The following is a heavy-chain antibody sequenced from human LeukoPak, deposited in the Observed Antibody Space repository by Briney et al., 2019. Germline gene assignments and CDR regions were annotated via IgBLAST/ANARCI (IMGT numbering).Heavy chain of an antibody. V-gene: IGHV4-59*01. CDR3: AREGGPYRPLDY. J-gene: IGHJ4*02. CDR1: GGFISSFY. CDR2: IYYSGST. Sequence: KPSETLSLTCTVSGGFISSFYWNWIRQFPGKGLEWIGCIYYSGSTNYNPSLKSRVAMSVDTSKNQFSLRLSSVTAADSAVYYCAREGGPYRPLDYTGQGLLVTVSS.